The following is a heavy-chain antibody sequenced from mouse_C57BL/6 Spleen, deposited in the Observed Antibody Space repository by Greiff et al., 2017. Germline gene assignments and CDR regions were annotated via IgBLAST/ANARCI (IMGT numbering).Heavy chain of an antibody. J-gene: IGHJ2*01. V-gene: IGHV1-7*01. Sequence: QVQLQQSGAELAKPGASVKLSCKASGYTFTSYWMHWVKQRPGQGLEWIGYINPSSGYTKYNQKFKDKATLTADKSSSTAYMQLSSLTYEDSAVYDCSRERREYYFDYWGQGTTLTVSS. CDR2: INPSSGYT. CDR3: SRERREYYFDY. CDR1: GYTFTSYW.